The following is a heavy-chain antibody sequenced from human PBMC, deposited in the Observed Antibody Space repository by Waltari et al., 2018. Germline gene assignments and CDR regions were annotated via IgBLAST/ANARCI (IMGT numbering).Heavy chain of an antibody. CDR2: IYSDDSDT. CDR1: GYIFTSDW. D-gene: IGHD6-6*01. J-gene: IGHJ4*02. Sequence: EVHLVQSGAEVKKPGDSLKISCKGSGYIFTSDWIAWVRQMPGKGLEWMGIIYSDDSDTRYSPSFQGQVTISVDKSNGIAYLQWSNLKASDTAMYYCATRTGVYNHYYFDQWGRGTLVTVSS. V-gene: IGHV5-51*03. CDR3: ATRTGVYNHYYFDQ.